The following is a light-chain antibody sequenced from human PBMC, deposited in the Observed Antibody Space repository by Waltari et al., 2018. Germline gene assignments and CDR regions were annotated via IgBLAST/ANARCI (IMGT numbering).Light chain of an antibody. CDR2: SHK. V-gene: IGLV1-44*01. J-gene: IGLJ3*02. CDR1: SSNIASST. CDR3: AAWDDSLNLWV. Sequence: QSVLTQPPSASGTPGQRVTISCSGSSSNIASSTIHWYQQLPGTAPKLLMYSHKPRPSGVPDRFSGSKSGTSASLASSGLQSEDEADYYCAAWDDSLNLWVFGGGTELTVL.